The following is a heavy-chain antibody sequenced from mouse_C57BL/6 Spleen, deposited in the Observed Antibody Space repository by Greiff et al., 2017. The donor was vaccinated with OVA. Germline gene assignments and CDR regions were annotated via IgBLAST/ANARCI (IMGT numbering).Heavy chain of an antibody. CDR3: AYYYYAMDY. CDR2: ISSGSSTI. Sequence: DVQLVESGGGLVKPGGSLKLSCAASGFTFSDYGMHWVRQAPEKGLEWVAYISSGSSTIYYADTVKGRFTISRDNAKNTLFLQMTSLRSEDTAMYYCAYYYYAMDYWGQGTSVTVSS. V-gene: IGHV5-17*01. D-gene: IGHD2-1*01. CDR1: GFTFSDYG. J-gene: IGHJ4*01.